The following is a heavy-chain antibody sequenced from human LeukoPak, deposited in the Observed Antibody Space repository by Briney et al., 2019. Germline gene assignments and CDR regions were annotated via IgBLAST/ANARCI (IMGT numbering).Heavy chain of an antibody. D-gene: IGHD3-10*01. CDR1: GFTFSSYE. J-gene: IGHJ6*03. V-gene: IGHV3-48*03. Sequence: PGGSLRLSCAASGFTFSSYEMNWVRQAPGKGLEWVSYISSSGSTIYYADSVKGRFTISRDNAKNSLYLQMNSLRAEDTAVYYCARELCVRGVRKYYYYMDVWGKGTTVTISS. CDR3: ARELCVRGVRKYYYYMDV. CDR2: ISSSGSTI.